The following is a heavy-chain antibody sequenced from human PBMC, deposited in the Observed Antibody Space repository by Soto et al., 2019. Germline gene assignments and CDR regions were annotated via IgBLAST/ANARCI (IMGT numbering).Heavy chain of an antibody. CDR2: IYYRGTI. CDR1: GGSIATSSYF. CDR3: SNGAPEGFDP. V-gene: IGHV4-39*02. Sequence: PSETLSLTCTVSGGSIATSSYFWAWIRRPPGKGLEWIGSIYYRGTIHNNPSLKSRVTISVDTSKNHFSLKLDSVTAADTALYYCSNGAPEGFDPWGQGTLVTVSS. J-gene: IGHJ5*02.